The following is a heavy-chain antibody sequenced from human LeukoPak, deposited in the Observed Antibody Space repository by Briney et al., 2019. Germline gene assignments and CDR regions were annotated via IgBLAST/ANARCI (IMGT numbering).Heavy chain of an antibody. Sequence: GGSLRLSCAASGAAFSKYGMKWVRQAAGAGLEYISGISRSGDITHYADSVKGRFTISRDDVKNTLYLQMNSLRAEDTALYYCATEGFYFWGPGTQVTVSS. CDR3: ATEGFYF. CDR2: ISRSGDIT. CDR1: GAAFSKYG. V-gene: IGHV3-23*01. J-gene: IGHJ4*02.